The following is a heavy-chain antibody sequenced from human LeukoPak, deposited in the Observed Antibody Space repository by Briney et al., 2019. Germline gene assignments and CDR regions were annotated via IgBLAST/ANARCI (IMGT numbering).Heavy chain of an antibody. V-gene: IGHV3-53*01. J-gene: IGHJ4*02. CDR1: GFTVSSNY. Sequence: GGSLRLSCAASGFTVSSNYMSWVRQAPGKGLEWVSVIYSGGSTYYADSVKGRFTISRDNSKNTLYLQMNSLRAEYTAVYYCAREESGSVGALDYWGQGTLVTVSS. CDR3: AREESGSVGALDY. CDR2: IYSGGST. D-gene: IGHD1-26*01.